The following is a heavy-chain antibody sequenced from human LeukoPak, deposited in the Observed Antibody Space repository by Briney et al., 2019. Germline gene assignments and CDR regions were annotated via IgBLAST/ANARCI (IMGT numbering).Heavy chain of an antibody. CDR3: ARDFMYNVNCAGC. Sequence: ETLSLTCTVSGDSISTSSYYWGWIRQPPGKGLAWVSRINTDGSSTSYADSVKGRFTISRDNAKNTLYLQMNSLRAEDTAVYYCARDFMYNVNCAGCWGQGTLVTVSS. CDR1: GDSISTSSYY. CDR2: INTDGSST. J-gene: IGHJ4*02. V-gene: IGHV3-74*01. D-gene: IGHD1-14*01.